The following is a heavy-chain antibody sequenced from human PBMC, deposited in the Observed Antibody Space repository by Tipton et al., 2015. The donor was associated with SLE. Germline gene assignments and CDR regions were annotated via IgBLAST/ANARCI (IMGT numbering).Heavy chain of an antibody. D-gene: IGHD6-13*01. Sequence: TLSLTCTVSGGSIDYHYWSWIRQTPGKGLEYIVFIHYSGKTDSHPPLKSRVTMSVDTSKNQFSLRLSSVTTADTAVYYCARDEWQQRWGGLDYWGQGKLVTVSS. CDR3: ARDEWQQRWGGLDY. J-gene: IGHJ4*02. V-gene: IGHV4-59*11. CDR2: IHYSGKT. CDR1: GGSIDYHY.